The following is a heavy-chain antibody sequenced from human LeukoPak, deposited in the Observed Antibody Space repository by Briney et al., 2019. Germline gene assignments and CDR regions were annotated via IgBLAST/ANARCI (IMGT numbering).Heavy chain of an antibody. CDR3: ARLDGYCSGGSCYLKGAFDI. D-gene: IGHD2-15*01. J-gene: IGHJ3*02. V-gene: IGHV4-39*07. Sequence: SETLSLTCTVSGGSISSSSYYWGWIRQPPGKGLEWIGSIYYSGSTYYNPSLKSRVTISVDTSKNQFSLKLSSVTAADTAVYYCARLDGYCSGGSCYLKGAFDIWGQGTMVTVSS. CDR2: IYYSGST. CDR1: GGSISSSSYY.